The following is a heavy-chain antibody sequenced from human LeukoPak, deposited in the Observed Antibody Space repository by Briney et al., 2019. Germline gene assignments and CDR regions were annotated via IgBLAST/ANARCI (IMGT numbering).Heavy chain of an antibody. D-gene: IGHD3-10*01. CDR1: GASIGSSNW. CDR3: ARWGITMVRGVMRNWFDP. J-gene: IGHJ5*02. V-gene: IGHV4-4*02. Sequence: PSETLSLTCAVSGASIGSSNWWSWVRQPPGKGLEWIGEIYHSGSTNYNPSLKSRVTISVDKSKHQFSLKLSSVTAADTAVYYCARWGITMVRGVMRNWFDPWGQGTLVTVSS. CDR2: IYHSGST.